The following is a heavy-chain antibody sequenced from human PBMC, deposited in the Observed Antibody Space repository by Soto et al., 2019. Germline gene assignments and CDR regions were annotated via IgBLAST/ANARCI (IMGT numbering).Heavy chain of an antibody. Sequence: QAQLVQSGGEVKKPGASVKLSCTASGYTFTSYGISWVRQAPGQGLEWMGWISAYNGKTNYAQNVQGRVTMTTDTSTRTAYMDLRSLRSDDTPVYYCARGGDVNYYHGMDVWGQGTTVTVSS. CDR2: ISAYNGKT. CDR1: GYTFTSYG. D-gene: IGHD5-12*01. V-gene: IGHV1-18*01. J-gene: IGHJ6*02. CDR3: ARGGDVNYYHGMDV.